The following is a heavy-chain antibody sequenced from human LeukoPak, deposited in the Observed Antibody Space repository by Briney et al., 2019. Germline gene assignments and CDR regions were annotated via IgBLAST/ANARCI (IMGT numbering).Heavy chain of an antibody. Sequence: PGGSLRLSCAASGFTFSSYSMNWVRQAPGKGLEWVSYISSSSSTIYYADSVKGRFTISRDNAKNSLYLQMNSLRAEDTAVYYCARGRRGFDYWGQGTLVTVSS. CDR2: ISSSSSTI. CDR1: GFTFSSYS. J-gene: IGHJ4*02. CDR3: ARGRRGFDY. V-gene: IGHV3-48*04.